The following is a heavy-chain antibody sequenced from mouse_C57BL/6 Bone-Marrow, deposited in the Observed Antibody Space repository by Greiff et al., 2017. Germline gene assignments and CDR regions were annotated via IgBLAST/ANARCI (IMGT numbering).Heavy chain of an antibody. J-gene: IGHJ2*01. V-gene: IGHV14-2*01. CDR2: FDPEDGDT. Sequence: VQLQQSGAELVKPGASVKLSCTASGFNFTDYYMNWVKQRTEPGLAWIGGFDPEDGDTTYAPNFQGKATITADTSSNTAYLQLSSLTSEDTAVYYCAFYDYYYCDNWGKGNTLTVSS. CDR1: GFNFTDYY. CDR3: AFYDYYYCDN. D-gene: IGHD2-4*01.